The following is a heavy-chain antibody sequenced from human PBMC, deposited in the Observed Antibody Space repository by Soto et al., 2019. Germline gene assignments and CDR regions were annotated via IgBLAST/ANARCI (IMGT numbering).Heavy chain of an antibody. Sequence: QVQLVQSGAEVKKPGASVRVSCKASGYTFTDYLISWVRQAPGQGLEWMGWISPNNGAINYAQKAQGRVTLTNDTPSSTACRKLRGLKPDDSAVYYWTGGNKDGNNTDYDYVDVWGKGTAGAVSS. CDR1: GYTFTDYL. CDR2: ISPNNGAI. V-gene: IGHV1-18*01. J-gene: IGHJ6*03. D-gene: IGHD1-20*01. CDR3: TGGNKDGNNTDYDYVDV.